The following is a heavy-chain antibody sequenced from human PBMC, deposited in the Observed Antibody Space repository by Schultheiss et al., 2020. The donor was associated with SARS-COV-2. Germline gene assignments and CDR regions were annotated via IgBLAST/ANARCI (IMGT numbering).Heavy chain of an antibody. CDR3: AREGSYDSSETHYGMDV. V-gene: IGHV4-4*07. Sequence: GSLRLSCTVSGGSISSYYWSWIRQPAGKGLEWIGRIYTSGSTNYNPTLKSRVTISVDTSKNQFSLKLSSVTAADTAVYYCAREGSYDSSETHYGMDVWGQGTTVTVSS. J-gene: IGHJ6*02. D-gene: IGHD3-22*01. CDR2: IYTSGST. CDR1: GGSISSYY.